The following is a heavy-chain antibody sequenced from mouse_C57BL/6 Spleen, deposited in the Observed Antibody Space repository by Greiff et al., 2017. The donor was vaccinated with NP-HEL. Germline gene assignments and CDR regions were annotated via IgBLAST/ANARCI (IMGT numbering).Heavy chain of an antibody. Sequence: VQLQQPGAELVKPGASVKMSCKASGYTFTSYWITWVKQRPGQGLEWIGDIYPGSGSTNYNEKFKSKATLTVDTSSSTAYMQLSSLTSEDSAVYYCARLHYGSSYPDYWGQGTTLTVSS. CDR2: IYPGSGST. D-gene: IGHD1-1*01. J-gene: IGHJ2*01. V-gene: IGHV1-55*01. CDR3: ARLHYGSSYPDY. CDR1: GYTFTSYW.